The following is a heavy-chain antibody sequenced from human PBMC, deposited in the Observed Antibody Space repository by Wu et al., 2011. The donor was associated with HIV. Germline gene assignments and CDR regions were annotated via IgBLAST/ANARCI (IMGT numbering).Heavy chain of an antibody. D-gene: IGHD7-27*01. V-gene: IGHV1-69*06. CDR2: IIPIFGRT. CDR1: GYIFTNYY. Sequence: QVQLEQSGAAVRKPGASVKVSCKASGYIFTNYYIYWVRQAPGQGLEWMGRIIPIFGRTNYAQTFQGRVTISADKSATTTYMELRDLKSDDTAIYYCARKGGDWGAYFGLWGRGTLGHCLL. CDR3: ARKGGDWGAYFGL. J-gene: IGHJ2*01.